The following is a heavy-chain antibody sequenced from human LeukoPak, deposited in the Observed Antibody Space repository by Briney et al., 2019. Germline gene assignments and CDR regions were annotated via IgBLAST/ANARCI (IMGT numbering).Heavy chain of an antibody. CDR2: INPNSGGT. CDR1: GYTFTGYY. V-gene: IGHV1-2*02. J-gene: IGHJ4*02. D-gene: IGHD6-6*01. Sequence: ASVKVSCKASGYTFTGYYMHWVRQAPGQGLEWMGWINPNSGGTNYAQKFQGRVTMTRDTSISTAYMEPSRLRSDDTAVYYCARRRWQLAFFDYWGQGTLVTVSS. CDR3: ARRRWQLAFFDY.